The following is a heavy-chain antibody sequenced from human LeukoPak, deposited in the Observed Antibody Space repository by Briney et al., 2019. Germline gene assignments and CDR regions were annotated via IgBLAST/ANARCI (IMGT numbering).Heavy chain of an antibody. J-gene: IGHJ4*02. CDR3: ARAVLAARYCTNGVCYFDY. D-gene: IGHD2-8*01. CDR2: INPNSGGT. Sequence: GASVKVSCKASGYTFTGYYMHWVRQAPGQGLEWRGWINPNSGGTNYAQKFQGRVTMTRDTSISTAYMELSRLRSDDTAVYYCARAVLAARYCTNGVCYFDYWGQGTLVTVSS. V-gene: IGHV1-2*02. CDR1: GYTFTGYY.